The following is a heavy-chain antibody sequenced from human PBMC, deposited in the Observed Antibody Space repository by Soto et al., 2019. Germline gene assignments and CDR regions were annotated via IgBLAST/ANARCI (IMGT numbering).Heavy chain of an antibody. CDR2: MNPNTGNT. CDR1: GYTFSSYD. D-gene: IGHD2-21*02. CDR3: VRVAYCSGGACFRNFDC. V-gene: IGHV1-8*01. Sequence: ASVKVSCKASGYTFSSYDINWVRQATGQGLEWMGWMNPNTGNTGYAQKFQGRVTMTRNTSISTAYMELSGLGSEDTAAYFCVRVAYCSGGACFRNFDCWGQGTLVTVSS. J-gene: IGHJ4*02.